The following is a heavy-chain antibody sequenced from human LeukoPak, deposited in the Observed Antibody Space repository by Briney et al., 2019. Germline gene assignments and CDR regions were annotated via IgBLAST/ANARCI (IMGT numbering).Heavy chain of an antibody. D-gene: IGHD2-2*01. CDR3: AGAAAPLPRYNWFDP. CDR1: GYTFTGYY. J-gene: IGHJ5*02. CDR2: INPNSGGT. Sequence: ASVKVSCKASGYTFTGYYMHWVRQAPGQGLEWMGWINPNSGGTNYAQKFQGRVTMTRDTSISTAYMELSRRRSDDTAVYYCAGAAAPLPRYNWFDPWGQGTLVTVSS. V-gene: IGHV1-2*02.